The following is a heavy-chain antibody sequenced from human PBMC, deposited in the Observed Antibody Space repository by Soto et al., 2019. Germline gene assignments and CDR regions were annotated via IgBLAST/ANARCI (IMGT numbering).Heavy chain of an antibody. D-gene: IGHD1-1*01. V-gene: IGHV3-30*18. Sequence: GGSLRLSCAASGFTFSSYGMHWVRQAPGKGLEWVAVISYDGSNKYYADSVKGRFTISRDNSKNTLYLQMNSLRAEDTAVYYCAKGVGTGNYYYYMDVWGKGTTVTVSS. CDR3: AKGVGTGNYYYYMDV. CDR2: ISYDGSNK. J-gene: IGHJ6*03. CDR1: GFTFSSYG.